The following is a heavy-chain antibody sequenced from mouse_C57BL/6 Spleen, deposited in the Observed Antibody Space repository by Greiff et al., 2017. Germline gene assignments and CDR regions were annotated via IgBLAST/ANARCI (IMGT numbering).Heavy chain of an antibody. D-gene: IGHD2-4*01. Sequence: EVKVEESGGGLVQPGGSMKLSCVASGFTFSNYWMNWVRQSPEKGLEWVAQIRLKSDTYATHYAESVEGRFTISRDDSKSSVYLQMNNLRAEDTGIYYCTVEIYYDYDDYWGQGTTLTVSS. CDR3: TVEIYYDYDDY. J-gene: IGHJ2*01. CDR2: IRLKSDTYAT. CDR1: GFTFSNYW. V-gene: IGHV6-3*01.